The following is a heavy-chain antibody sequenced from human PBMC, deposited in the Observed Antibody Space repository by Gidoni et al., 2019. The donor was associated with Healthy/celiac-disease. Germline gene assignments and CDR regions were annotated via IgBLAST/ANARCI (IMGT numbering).Heavy chain of an antibody. CDR3: GLVGATSGWFDP. Sequence: QVQLVQSGAEVKKPGASVKVPCKASGYTFTGYYMPWVRQAPGQGLEWMGRINPNSGGTNYAQKFQGRVTMTRDTSIRTDYMELSRLRSEDTAVYYCGLVGATSGWFDPWGQGTLVTVSA. CDR2: INPNSGGT. V-gene: IGHV1-2*06. D-gene: IGHD1-26*01. J-gene: IGHJ5*02. CDR1: GYTFTGYY.